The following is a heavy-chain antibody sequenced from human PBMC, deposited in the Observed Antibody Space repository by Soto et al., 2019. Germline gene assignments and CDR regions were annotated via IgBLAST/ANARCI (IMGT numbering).Heavy chain of an antibody. CDR1: GGSISSGDYY. CDR2: IYYSGST. CDR3: ARRYGTTFDY. Sequence: SETLSLTCTVSGGSISSGDYYWSWIRQPPGKGLEWIGYIYYSGSTYYNPSLKSRVTISVDTSKNQFSLKLSSATAADTDVYYCARRYGTTFDYWGQGTLVTVSS. V-gene: IGHV4-30-4*02. J-gene: IGHJ4*02. D-gene: IGHD1-7*01.